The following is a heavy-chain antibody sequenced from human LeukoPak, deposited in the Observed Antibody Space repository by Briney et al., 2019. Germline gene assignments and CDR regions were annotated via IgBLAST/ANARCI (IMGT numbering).Heavy chain of an antibody. V-gene: IGHV3-74*01. CDR2: INSDGSST. D-gene: IGHD2-21*02. J-gene: IGHJ6*02. CDR3: ARDDAYCGGDCYSFNPYYYYGMDV. Sequence: GGSLRLSCAASGFTFSSYWMHWVRQAPGKGLVWVSRINSDGSSTSYADSVKGRFTISRDNAKNSLYLQMNSLRAEDTAVYYCARDDAYCGGDCYSFNPYYYYGMDVWGQGTTVTVSS. CDR1: GFTFSSYW.